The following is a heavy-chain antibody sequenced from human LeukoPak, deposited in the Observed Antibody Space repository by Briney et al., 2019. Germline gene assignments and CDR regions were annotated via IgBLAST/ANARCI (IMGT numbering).Heavy chain of an antibody. V-gene: IGHV3-23*01. CDR3: AKAASSSWPSYQYGMDV. Sequence: GGSLRLSCAASGFIFSSYSMSWVRQAPGKGLEWVSVITGSGKNTYYADSVKGRFTISKDNSKNTVYLQMNDLRVDDTAVYYCAKAASSSWPSYQYGMDVWGQGTTVTVSS. J-gene: IGHJ6*02. CDR2: ITGSGKNT. CDR1: GFIFSSYS. D-gene: IGHD6-13*01.